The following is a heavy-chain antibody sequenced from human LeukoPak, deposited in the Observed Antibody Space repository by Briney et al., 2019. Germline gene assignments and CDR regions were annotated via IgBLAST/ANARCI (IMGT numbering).Heavy chain of an antibody. V-gene: IGHV4-39*01. CDR3: AELGITMIGGV. CDR2: IYYSGNT. D-gene: IGHD3-10*02. Sequence: SETLSLTCTVSGVSISSSNSYWGWIRQPPGKGLEWIGSIYYSGNTYYNASLKSRVTISIDTSKNQFSLKLTSVTAADTAVYYCAELGITMIGGVWGKGTTVTISS. J-gene: IGHJ6*04. CDR1: GVSISSSNSY.